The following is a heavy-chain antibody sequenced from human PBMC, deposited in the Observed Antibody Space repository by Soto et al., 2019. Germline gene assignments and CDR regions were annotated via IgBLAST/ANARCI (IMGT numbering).Heavy chain of an antibody. CDR3: ARAYMAVAGPGAFDI. D-gene: IGHD6-19*01. CDR2: IIPIFGTA. V-gene: IGHV1-69*13. Sequence: AASVKVSCKASGGTFSSYAISWVRQAPGQGLEWMGGIIPIFGTANYAQKFQGRVTITADESTSTAYMELSSLRSEDTAVYYCARAYMAVAGPGAFDIWGQGTMVTVSS. CDR1: GGTFSSYA. J-gene: IGHJ3*02.